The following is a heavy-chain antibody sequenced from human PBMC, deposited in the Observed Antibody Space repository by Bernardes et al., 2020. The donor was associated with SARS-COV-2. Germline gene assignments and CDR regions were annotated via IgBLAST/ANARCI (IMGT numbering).Heavy chain of an antibody. CDR1: GGSFSGYY. CDR3: ARDRNRFTMVRVFDY. D-gene: IGHD3-10*01. CDR2: INHSGST. J-gene: IGHJ4*02. V-gene: IGHV4-34*01. Sequence: SETLSLTCAVYGGSFSGYYWSWIRQPPGKGLEWIGEINHSGSTNYNPSLKSRVTISVDTSKNQFSLKLSSVTAADTAVYYCARDRNRFTMVRVFDYWGQGTLVTVSS.